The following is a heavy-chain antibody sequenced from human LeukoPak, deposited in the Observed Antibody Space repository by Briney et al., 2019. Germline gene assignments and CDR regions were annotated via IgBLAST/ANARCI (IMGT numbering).Heavy chain of an antibody. J-gene: IGHJ4*02. Sequence: GGSLRLSCAASGFTFNNYAMSWVRQASGKGLEWVSAISGSGGNTYHADSVKGRFTISRDNSKNTLYLQMSRLRAEDTAVYYCAIDGSGSYSATLPIDYWGQGTLVTVSS. D-gene: IGHD3-10*01. CDR2: ISGSGGNT. V-gene: IGHV3-23*01. CDR3: AIDGSGSYSATLPIDY. CDR1: GFTFNNYA.